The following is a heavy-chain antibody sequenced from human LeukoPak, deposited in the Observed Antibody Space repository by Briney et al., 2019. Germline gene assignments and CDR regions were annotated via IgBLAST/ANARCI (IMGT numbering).Heavy chain of an antibody. CDR1: GGSISSYY. J-gene: IGHJ2*01. V-gene: IGHV4-59*12. Sequence: SETLSLTCTVSGGSISSYYWSWIRQPPGKGLEWIGYIYYSGSTNYNPSLKSRVTISVDTSKNQFSLKLSSVTAADTAVYYCARLEAYSSSASRYFDLWGRGTLVTVSS. D-gene: IGHD6-13*01. CDR2: IYYSGST. CDR3: ARLEAYSSSASRYFDL.